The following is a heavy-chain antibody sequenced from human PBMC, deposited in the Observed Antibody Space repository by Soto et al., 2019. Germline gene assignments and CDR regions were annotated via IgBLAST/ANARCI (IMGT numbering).Heavy chain of an antibody. J-gene: IGHJ4*02. CDR2: IIPIFGTA. CDR1: GGTFSSYA. CDR3: ASTYDSYYYDSSGYYYAYY. V-gene: IGHV1-69*13. Sequence: VASVKVSCKASGGTFSSYAISWVRQAPEQGLEWMGGIIPIFGTANYAQKFQGRVTITADESTSTAYMELSSLRSEDTAVYYCASTYDSYYYDSSGYYYAYYWGQGTLVTVSS. D-gene: IGHD3-22*01.